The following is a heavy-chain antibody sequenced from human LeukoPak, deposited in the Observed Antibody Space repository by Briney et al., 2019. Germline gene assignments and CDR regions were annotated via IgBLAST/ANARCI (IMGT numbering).Heavy chain of an antibody. Sequence: GGSLRLSCAASGFNFSTYWMHWVRQAPGKGPVWVSRIYLDGSSTNYADSVKGRFTISRDNANNTVYLQMNSLGPEGTAVYYCARGASARQDYWGQGTLVTVSS. CDR1: GFNFSTYW. D-gene: IGHD3-16*01. CDR3: ARGASARQDY. V-gene: IGHV3-74*01. CDR2: IYLDGSST. J-gene: IGHJ4*02.